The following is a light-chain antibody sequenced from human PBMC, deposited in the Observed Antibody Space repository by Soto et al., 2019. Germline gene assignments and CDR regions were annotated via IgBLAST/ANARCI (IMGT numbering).Light chain of an antibody. V-gene: IGKV1-5*01. J-gene: IGKJ2*01. CDR3: QQYNSYSPHT. CDR2: DAS. Sequence: DIQMTQSPSTLSPSVGDRVTITCRASQSISRWLAWYQQKPGKAPKLLIYDASSLESGVPSRFSGSGSGTEXXXTXXXLXPDDXAXXYXQQYNSYSPHTFGQGTKLEIK. CDR1: QSISRW.